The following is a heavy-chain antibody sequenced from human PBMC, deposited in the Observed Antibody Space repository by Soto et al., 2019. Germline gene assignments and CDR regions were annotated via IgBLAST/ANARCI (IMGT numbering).Heavy chain of an antibody. CDR3: ARDNPSYCGGDCYARMGEAFDI. Sequence: EVQLVESGGGLVQPGGSLRLSCAASGFTFSSYSMNWVRQAPGKGLEWVSYISSSSSTIYYADSVKGRFTISRDNAKNSLYLQMNSLRDEDTAVYYCARDNPSYCGGDCYARMGEAFDIWGQGTMVTVSS. V-gene: IGHV3-48*02. D-gene: IGHD2-21*02. J-gene: IGHJ3*02. CDR2: ISSSSSTI. CDR1: GFTFSSYS.